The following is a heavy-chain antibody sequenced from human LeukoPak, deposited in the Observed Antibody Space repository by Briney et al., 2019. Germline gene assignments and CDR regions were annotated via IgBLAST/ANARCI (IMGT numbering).Heavy chain of an antibody. Sequence: SETLSLTCTVSGGSISSSSYYWGWIRQPPGKGLEWIGSIYYSGSTYYNPSLKSRVTISVDTSKNQFSLKLSSVTAADTAVYYCARGAYCGGDCYSAFDIWGQGTVVTVSS. CDR1: GGSISSSSYY. J-gene: IGHJ3*02. D-gene: IGHD2-21*02. CDR2: IYYSGST. V-gene: IGHV4-39*07. CDR3: ARGAYCGGDCYSAFDI.